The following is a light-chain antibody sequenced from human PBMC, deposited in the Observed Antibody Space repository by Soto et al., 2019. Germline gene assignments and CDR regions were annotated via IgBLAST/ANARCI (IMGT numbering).Light chain of an antibody. CDR2: LNSDGSH. Sequence: QLVLTQSPSASASLGASVELTCTLSSGHSSNAIAWHQQQPEKGPRYLMKLNSDGSHSKGGGIPDRSSGSSSGAERYLTISSLQSEDEADYYCQTWGTGIVVFGGGTKLTVL. V-gene: IGLV4-69*01. CDR1: SGHSSNA. CDR3: QTWGTGIVV. J-gene: IGLJ2*01.